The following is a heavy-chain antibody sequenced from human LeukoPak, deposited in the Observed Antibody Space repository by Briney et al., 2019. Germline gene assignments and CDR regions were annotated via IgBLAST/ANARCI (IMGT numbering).Heavy chain of an antibody. J-gene: IGHJ3*02. D-gene: IGHD2-2*02. Sequence: SVKVSCKASGGTFSSYAISWVRQAPGQGLEWMGRIIPIFGTANYAQKFQGRVTITADESTSTAYMELSSLRSEDTAVYYCARGCSSTSCYRVAFDIWGQGTMVTVSS. CDR3: ARGCSSTSCYRVAFDI. CDR1: GGTFSSYA. V-gene: IGHV1-69*13. CDR2: IIPIFGTA.